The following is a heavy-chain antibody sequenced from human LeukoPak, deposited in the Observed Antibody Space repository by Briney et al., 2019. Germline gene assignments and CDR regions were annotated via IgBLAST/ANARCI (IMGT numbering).Heavy chain of an antibody. Sequence: SESLSLTCTVSGDSITSSEYDSDWIPQSPGKGLEWIGDINSKGGTYYNPSLKSRVTMSVDTSKNQFSLKLSSVTAADTAVYYCARHTRGNNWFDPWGEGTLVTVSS. CDR1: GDSITSSEYD. J-gene: IGHJ5*02. CDR2: INSKGGT. V-gene: IGHV4-39*01. CDR3: ARHTRGNNWFDP. D-gene: IGHD1-1*01.